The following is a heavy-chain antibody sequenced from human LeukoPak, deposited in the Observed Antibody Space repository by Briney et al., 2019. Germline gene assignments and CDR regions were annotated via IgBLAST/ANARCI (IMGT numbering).Heavy chain of an antibody. J-gene: IGHJ4*02. V-gene: IGHV3-7*05. CDR3: ARRATTIDY. CDR2: IEQDGSEK. Sequence: GGPQTLSCPDSGSTFSSNGKSWVGQAPGKGMEWVANIEQDGSEKYYVDSVKGRFTISRDNAKNSLYLQMNSLRAEDTAVYYCARRATTIDYWGQGTLVTVSS. D-gene: IGHD5-12*01. CDR1: GSTFSSNG.